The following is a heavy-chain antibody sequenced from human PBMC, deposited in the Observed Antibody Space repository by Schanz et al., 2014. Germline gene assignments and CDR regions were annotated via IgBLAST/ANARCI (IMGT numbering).Heavy chain of an antibody. Sequence: EVQLVESGGGLVKPGGSLRLSCATSGFTLNNAWMNWVRQAPGKGLQWVSYISGSSRTIYYADSMKGRFTVSRDNAENALYLQMNTLRAEDTAVYYCARKMKLGVYGGKGHDSLDIWGQGTMVTVSS. J-gene: IGHJ3*02. V-gene: IGHV3-48*01. D-gene: IGHD4-17*01. CDR1: GFTLNNAW. CDR3: ARKMKLGVYGGKGHDSLDI. CDR2: ISGSSRTI.